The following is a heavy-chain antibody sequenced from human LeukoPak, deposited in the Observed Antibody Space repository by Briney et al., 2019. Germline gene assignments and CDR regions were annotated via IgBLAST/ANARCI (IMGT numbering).Heavy chain of an antibody. V-gene: IGHV4-4*07. CDR3: ARAQTPSWFDP. CDR2: VYSAGA. J-gene: IGHJ5*02. Sequence: SETLSLTCTVSGGSIDNYYWSWIRQPAGKGLEWIGRVYSAGAIYTPSLKGRVSMSLDTSRNQLSLKVTSVTAADTAVYFCARAQTPSWFDPWGKGILVTVSS. CDR1: GGSIDNYY.